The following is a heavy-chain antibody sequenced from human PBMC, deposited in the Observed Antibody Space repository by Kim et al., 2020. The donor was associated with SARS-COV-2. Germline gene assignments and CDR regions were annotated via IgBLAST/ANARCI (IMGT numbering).Heavy chain of an antibody. V-gene: IGHV1-69*01. J-gene: IGHJ4*02. CDR3: ARADSVVVIASPLDY. D-gene: IGHD2-21*01. Sequence: QKFQGRVTITADESTGTAYMGLGSLRSEDTAVYYCARADSVVVIASPLDYWGQGTLVTVSS.